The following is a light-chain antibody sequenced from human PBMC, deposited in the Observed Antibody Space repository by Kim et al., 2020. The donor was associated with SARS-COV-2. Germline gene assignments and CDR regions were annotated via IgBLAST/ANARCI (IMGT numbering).Light chain of an antibody. CDR2: RNY. CDR1: SSNIGPNY. CDR3: AAWDDSLSGRV. V-gene: IGLV1-47*01. J-gene: IGLJ3*02. Sequence: GQRVTETCSGNSSNIGPNYVYWYQHFPGTAPKLLIFRNYQRPSGVPDRFSGSKSGTSASLAIIGLRSEDEADYHCAAWDDSLSGRVFGGGTQLTVL.